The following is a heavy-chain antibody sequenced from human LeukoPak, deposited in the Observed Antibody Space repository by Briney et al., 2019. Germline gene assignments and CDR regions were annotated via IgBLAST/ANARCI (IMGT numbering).Heavy chain of an antibody. CDR3: ARDRLGGGYYGSGARGRGMDV. CDR1: GGSISSYY. V-gene: IGHV4-59*01. Sequence: SETLSLTCTVSGGSISSYYWSWIRQPPGKGLGWIGYIYYSGSTNYNPSLKSRVTISVDTSKNQFSLKLSSVTAADTAVYYCARDRLGGGYYGSGARGRGMDVWGKGTTVTVSS. J-gene: IGHJ6*04. D-gene: IGHD3-10*01. CDR2: IYYSGST.